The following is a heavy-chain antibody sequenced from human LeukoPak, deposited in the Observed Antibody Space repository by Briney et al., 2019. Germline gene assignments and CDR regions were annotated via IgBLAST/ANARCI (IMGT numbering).Heavy chain of an antibody. CDR3: ARRAGLLDAFDI. CDR1: GGSISSSSYY. D-gene: IGHD3-10*01. Sequence: KASETLSLTCTVSGGSISSSSYYWGWIRQPPGKGLEWIGSIYYSGSTYYNPSLKSRVTISVDTSKNQFSLKLSSVTAADTAVYYCARRAGLLDAFDIWGQGTMVTVSS. J-gene: IGHJ3*02. CDR2: IYYSGST. V-gene: IGHV4-39*01.